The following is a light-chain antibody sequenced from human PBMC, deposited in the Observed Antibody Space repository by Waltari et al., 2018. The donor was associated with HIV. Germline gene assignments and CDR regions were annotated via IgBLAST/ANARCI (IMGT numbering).Light chain of an antibody. V-gene: IGLV1-47*01. CDR3: AAWDDSLSGWV. CDR1: SSNIGDIY. J-gene: IGLJ3*02. CDR2: RNS. Sequence: QSALTQPPSTSGTPGQTVTIPCSGSSSNIGDIYLSWYQQLPGTAPKLLIYRNSQRPSGVRDRFSGSKSGTSASLAINDLRAEDEAEYHCAAWDDSLSGWVFGGGTNLTVL.